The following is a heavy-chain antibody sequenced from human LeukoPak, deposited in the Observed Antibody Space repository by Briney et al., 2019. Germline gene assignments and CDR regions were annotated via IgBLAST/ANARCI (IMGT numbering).Heavy chain of an antibody. CDR2: ISGRDIST. D-gene: IGHD2-15*01. CDR3: ARVAIDGNCYQSDY. CDR1: GFTFSNYA. Sequence: GGSLRLSCVASGFTFSNYAMTWVRQTPGKGLEWVSTISGRDISTYYPDSVKGRFTISRDNSKNTLYLQMNNLRAEDTAVYHCARVAIDGNCYQSDYWGQGALVTVSS. J-gene: IGHJ4*02. V-gene: IGHV3-23*01.